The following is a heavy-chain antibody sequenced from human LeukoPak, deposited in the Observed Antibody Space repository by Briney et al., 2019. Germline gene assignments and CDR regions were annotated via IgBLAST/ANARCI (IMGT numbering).Heavy chain of an antibody. CDR2: ISYDGSNK. V-gene: IGHV3-30*04. J-gene: IGHJ6*04. D-gene: IGHD2-15*01. CDR1: GFTFSSYA. CDR3: AREGYCSGGSCYHYYYGMDV. Sequence: GGSLRLSCAASGFTFSSYAMHWVRQAPGKGLEWVAVISYDGSNKYYADSVKGRFTISRDNSKNTLYLQMNSLKAEDTAVYYCAREGYCSGGSCYHYYYGMDVWGKGTTVTVSS.